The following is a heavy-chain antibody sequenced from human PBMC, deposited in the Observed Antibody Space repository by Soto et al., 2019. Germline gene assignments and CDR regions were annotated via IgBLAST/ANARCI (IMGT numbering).Heavy chain of an antibody. D-gene: IGHD1-20*01. V-gene: IGHV3-7*04. CDR1: GFTFSNHW. CDR3: ARDWYMDY. J-gene: IGHJ4*02. Sequence: PGGSLRLSCAASGFTFSNHWINWIRQTPGRGLEWLAVIKQDGSEKYYVDSVKGRFIVSRDNAMNSAYLQMNSLRVDDTAVYYCARDWYMDYWGQGTLVTVSS. CDR2: IKQDGSEK.